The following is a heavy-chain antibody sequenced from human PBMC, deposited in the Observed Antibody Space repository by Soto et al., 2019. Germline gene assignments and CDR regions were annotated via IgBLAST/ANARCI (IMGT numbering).Heavy chain of an antibody. V-gene: IGHV1-18*01. CDR1: GYTFTSYG. CDR3: AREPNYFDY. J-gene: IGHJ4*02. CDR2: ISARNGNK. Sequence: QVQLVQSGAEVKKPGASVKVSCKASGYTFTSYGISWVRQAPGQGLEWMGWISARNGNKKYAQKHQGRVTMTTDTSTSPAYLELRTLRTDDTAVYFCAREPNYFDYWGQGTLVTVSS.